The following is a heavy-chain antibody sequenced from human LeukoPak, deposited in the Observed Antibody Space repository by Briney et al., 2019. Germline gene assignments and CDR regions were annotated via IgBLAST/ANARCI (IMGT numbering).Heavy chain of an antibody. V-gene: IGHV3-23*01. Sequence: GGSLRLSCAASGFTFGINGMNWLRQVPGKGLEWVSGISSPGGSTYYADSVKGRFTNSRDNSKNTLSLQMGSVRAEDAAVYYCARAIPPAFDPWGQGTLVTVSS. CDR1: GFTFGING. CDR3: ARAIPPAFDP. J-gene: IGHJ5*02. CDR2: ISSPGGST.